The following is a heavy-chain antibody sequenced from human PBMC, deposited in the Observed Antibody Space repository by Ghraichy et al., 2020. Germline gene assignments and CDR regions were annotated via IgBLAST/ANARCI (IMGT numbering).Heavy chain of an antibody. V-gene: IGHV4-39*02. CDR2: IYYTGSA. J-gene: IGHJ5*01. D-gene: IGHD2-21*02. Sequence: SETLSLTCSVSRGSISNSNYYWGWVRQPPGKGLEWIGTIYYTGSAYSNPSLESRLTMSVDTSKNHFSLQLNSVTATDTAVYYCARHQSCHDCNMKTAWFDSWGQGTLVTVSS. CDR1: RGSISNSNYY. CDR3: ARHQSCHDCNMKTAWFDS.